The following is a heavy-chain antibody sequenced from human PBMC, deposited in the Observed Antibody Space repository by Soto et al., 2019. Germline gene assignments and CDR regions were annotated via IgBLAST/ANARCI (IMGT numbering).Heavy chain of an antibody. Sequence: QVQLVQSGAEVKKPGASVKVSCKASGYTFTSYGISWVRQAPGQGLEWMGWISAYNGNTNYEQKLQGRVTTTTDTSTSTAYMELRILRSDDTAVYYCAREDYDFGSGYYRQGYYYYGMYVWGQGTNVTVSS. CDR1: GYTFTSYG. V-gene: IGHV1-18*01. CDR2: ISAYNGNT. J-gene: IGHJ6*02. CDR3: AREDYDFGSGYYRQGYYYYGMYV. D-gene: IGHD3-3*01.